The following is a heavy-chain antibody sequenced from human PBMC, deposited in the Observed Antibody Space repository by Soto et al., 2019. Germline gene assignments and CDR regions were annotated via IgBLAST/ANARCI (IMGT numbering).Heavy chain of an antibody. J-gene: IGHJ4*02. CDR2: LGSKSDGGTE. V-gene: IGHV3-15*07. CDR3: VTSGVGVVRLDN. D-gene: IGHD1-26*01. Sequence: EVQLVESGGGLAKPGGSLRLSCAASGVILSNTYMDWVRQAPGKGLEWVDRLGSKSDGGTEDYAAPAKGRFTISRDDSKNTLYLQLDSLKSEDAAVYYCVTSGVGVVRLDNWGQGTLVTVSS. CDR1: GVILSNTY.